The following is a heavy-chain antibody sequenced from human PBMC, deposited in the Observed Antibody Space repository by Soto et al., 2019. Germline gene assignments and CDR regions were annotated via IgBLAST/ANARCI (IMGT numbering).Heavy chain of an antibody. CDR3: AKLGFVLMELYYFHQ. D-gene: IGHD2-8*01. CDR1: GFTFSSYA. J-gene: IGHJ4*01. Sequence: GGSLRLSCTASGFTFSSYAMSWVRQAPGKELEWVSTISGNSGKTNYAESVKGRFSISRDNSKNTVHLQLDSLRAEDTAVYFCAKLGFVLMELYYFHQWGHGTLVTVSS. CDR2: ISGNSGKT. V-gene: IGHV3-23*01.